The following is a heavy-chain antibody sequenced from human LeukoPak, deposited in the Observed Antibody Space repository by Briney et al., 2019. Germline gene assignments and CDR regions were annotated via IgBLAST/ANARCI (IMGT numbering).Heavy chain of an antibody. Sequence: GASVKVPCKASGYTFTGYYMHWVRQAPGQGLEWMGWINPNSGGTNYAQKFQGRVTMTRDTSISTAYMELSRLRSDDTAVYYCARDTLHRTRYFDWLFRKGNWFDPWGQGTLVTVSS. D-gene: IGHD3-9*01. CDR1: GYTFTGYY. CDR2: INPNSGGT. CDR3: ARDTLHRTRYFDWLFRKGNWFDP. J-gene: IGHJ5*02. V-gene: IGHV1-2*02.